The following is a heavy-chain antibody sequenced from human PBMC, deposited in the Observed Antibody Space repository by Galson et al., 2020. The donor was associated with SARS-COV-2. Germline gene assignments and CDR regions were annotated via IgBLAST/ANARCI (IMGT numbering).Heavy chain of an antibody. J-gene: IGHJ5*02. CDR3: ATSCAMTTVVTPCNWFDP. V-gene: IGHV1-24*01. CDR2: FDPEDGET. D-gene: IGHD4-17*01. Sequence: ASVQVSCKVSGYTLTELSMHWVRQAPGKGLEWMGGFDPEDGETIYAQKFQGRVTMTEDTSTDTAYMELSSLRSEDTAVYYCATSCAMTTVVTPCNWFDPWGQGTLVTVSS. CDR1: GYTLTELS.